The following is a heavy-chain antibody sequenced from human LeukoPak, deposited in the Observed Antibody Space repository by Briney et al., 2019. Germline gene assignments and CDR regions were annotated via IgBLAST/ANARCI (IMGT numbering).Heavy chain of an antibody. CDR1: GYSFTSYW. CDR2: IYPGDSDT. D-gene: IGHD3-10*01. J-gene: IGHJ1*01. Sequence: GESLKISCKGSGYSFTSYWIGWVRQMPGKGLEWMGIIYPGDSDTRYSPSFQGQVTISADKSISTAYLQWSSLKASDTAMYYCARLNYGFGEYEYFQHWGQGTLVTVSS. CDR3: ARLNYGFGEYEYFQH. V-gene: IGHV5-51*01.